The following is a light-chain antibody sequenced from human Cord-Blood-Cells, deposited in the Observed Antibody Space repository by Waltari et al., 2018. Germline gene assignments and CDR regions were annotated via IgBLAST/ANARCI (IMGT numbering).Light chain of an antibody. V-gene: IGLV2-14*01. CDR3: SSYTSSSTWV. CDR1: SSVVGGYNY. CDR2: HVS. J-gene: IGLJ3*02. Sequence: QSALTQPASVSGSPGQSITISCTGTSSVVGGYNYVSWSQQPPGTAPKLMIYHVSNRPLGVSNRFSGSKSSNTASLTISGLQAEDEADYYCSSYTSSSTWVFGGGTKLTVL.